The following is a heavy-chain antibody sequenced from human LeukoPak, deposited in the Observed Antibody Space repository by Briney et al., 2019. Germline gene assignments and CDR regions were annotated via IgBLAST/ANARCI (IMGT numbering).Heavy chain of an antibody. CDR3: ARGLRSPQG. CDR1: GGSFSGYY. Sequence: SETLSRNGAVYGGSFSGYYWSWIRQPPGKGLEWIGEINHSGSTNYNPSLKSRVTISVDTSKNQFSLKLSSVTAADTAVYYCARGLRSPQGWGQGTLVTVSS. CDR2: INHSGST. V-gene: IGHV4-34*01. J-gene: IGHJ4*02.